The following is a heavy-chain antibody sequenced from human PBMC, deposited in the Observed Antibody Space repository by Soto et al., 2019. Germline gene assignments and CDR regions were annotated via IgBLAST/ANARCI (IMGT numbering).Heavy chain of an antibody. CDR2: ISPYSGYT. D-gene: IGHD2-8*01. J-gene: IGHJ4*02. CDR3: AREASVLIPAAQPSRFDS. V-gene: IGHV1-18*01. CDR1: GYGFIKYG. Sequence: SVKGYWKGFGYGFIKYGINWGRQAPGQGLEWVGWISPYSGYTHSAQKFHGRLTLTTDTAASTAYMELRILRSADTALYYCAREASVLIPAAQPSRFDSWGQGALVTGSS.